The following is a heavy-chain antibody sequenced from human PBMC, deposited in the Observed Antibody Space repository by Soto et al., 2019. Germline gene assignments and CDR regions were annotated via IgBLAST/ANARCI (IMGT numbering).Heavy chain of an antibody. Sequence: GGSLRLSCAASGFTFSTYGMAWVRQGPGKGLDWVASIRGSGDGIQYSDAVKGRFIISRDNSKNTLFLQLSSLRVEDTATYYCAKVSSSGGFHVIGGPGTLVTV. D-gene: IGHD5-12*01. J-gene: IGHJ4*02. CDR1: GFTFSTYG. CDR3: AKVSSSGGFHVI. V-gene: IGHV3-23*01. CDR2: IRGSGDGI.